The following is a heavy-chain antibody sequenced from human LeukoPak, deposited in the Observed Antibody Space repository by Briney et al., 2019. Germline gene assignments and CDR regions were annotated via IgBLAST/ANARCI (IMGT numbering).Heavy chain of an antibody. CDR3: ARGRSVYYYGSGSLGAPDY. J-gene: IGHJ4*02. Sequence: GASVKVSCKASGYTFTSYGISWVRQAPGQGLEWMGWISAYNGNTNYAQKLQGRVTMTTDTSTSTAYMELRSLRSDDTAVYYCARGRSVYYYGSGSLGAPDYWGQGTLVTVPS. CDR2: ISAYNGNT. V-gene: IGHV1-18*01. D-gene: IGHD3-10*01. CDR1: GYTFTSYG.